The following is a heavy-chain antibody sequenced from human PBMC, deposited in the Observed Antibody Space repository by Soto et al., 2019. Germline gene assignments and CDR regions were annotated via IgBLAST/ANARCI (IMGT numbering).Heavy chain of an antibody. CDR1: GGSISSGGYY. Sequence: SETLSLTCTVSGGSISSGGYYWSWIRQHPGKGLEWIGYIYYSGSTYYNPSLKSRVTISVDTSKNQFSLKLSSVTAADTAVYYCARDLDVTIFGVVPYGMDVWGQGTTVTVSS. CDR3: ARDLDVTIFGVVPYGMDV. J-gene: IGHJ6*02. D-gene: IGHD3-3*01. V-gene: IGHV4-31*03. CDR2: IYYSGST.